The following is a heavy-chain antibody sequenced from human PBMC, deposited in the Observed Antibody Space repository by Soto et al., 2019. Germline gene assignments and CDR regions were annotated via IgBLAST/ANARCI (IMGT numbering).Heavy chain of an antibody. CDR1: GGTFSNYA. CDR3: AKDIGFQQHLFVFDN. V-gene: IGHV1-69*13. J-gene: IGHJ4*02. CDR2: ILPIFTTA. D-gene: IGHD6-13*01. Sequence: ASVKVCCKASGGTFSNYAFSWVRQAPGQGLEWMGGILPIFTTATYAPKSQDRVTITADESTSTVYMDLSSLRSEDTALYYCAKDIGFQQHLFVFDNWGQGTLVTVSS.